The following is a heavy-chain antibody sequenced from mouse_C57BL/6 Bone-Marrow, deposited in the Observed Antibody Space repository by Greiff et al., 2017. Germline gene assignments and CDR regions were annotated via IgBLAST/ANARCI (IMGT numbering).Heavy chain of an antibody. D-gene: IGHD3-2*02. CDR3: TLSQALFDY. J-gene: IGHJ2*01. CDR1: GFNIKDDY. CDR2: IEPENGDT. V-gene: IGHV14-4*01. Sequence: EVQLQQSGAGLVRPGASVKLSCTASGFNIKDDYMHWVKQRPEQGLEWIGWIEPENGDTEYTSKFQGKATITADTSSNTAYLQISSLTAEDTAVYYCTLSQALFDYWGQGTTLTVSS.